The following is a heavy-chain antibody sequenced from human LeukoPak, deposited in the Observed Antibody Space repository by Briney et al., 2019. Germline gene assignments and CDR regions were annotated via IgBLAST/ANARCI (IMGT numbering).Heavy chain of an antibody. V-gene: IGHV1-46*01. J-gene: IGHJ6*02. Sequence: ASVKVSCKASGYTFTSYGISWVRQAPGQGLEWMGIINPSGGSTSYAQKFQGRVTMTRDTSTSTVYMELSSLRSEDTAVYYCARDRRSGGYNYPSYYYYGMDVWGQGTTVTVSS. CDR1: GYTFTSYG. CDR2: INPSGGST. D-gene: IGHD5-24*01. CDR3: ARDRRSGGYNYPSYYYYGMDV.